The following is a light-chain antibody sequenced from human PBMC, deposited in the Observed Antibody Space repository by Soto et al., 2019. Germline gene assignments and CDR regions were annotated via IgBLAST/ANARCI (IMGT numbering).Light chain of an antibody. CDR2: AAS. V-gene: IGKV3-15*01. Sequence: EIVMTQSPATLSVSPGERATLSCRASQSVFSNLAWYQQKPGQAPRLLIYAASTRATAIPARFSGSGSGTEFTLPINSLQSEDFAIYYCQQYNKWLALTFGGGTKVEIK. CDR3: QQYNKWLALT. CDR1: QSVFSN. J-gene: IGKJ4*01.